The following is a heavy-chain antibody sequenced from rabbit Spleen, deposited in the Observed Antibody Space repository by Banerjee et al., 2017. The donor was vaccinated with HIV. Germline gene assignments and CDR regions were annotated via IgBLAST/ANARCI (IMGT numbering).Heavy chain of an antibody. CDR2: IYTDGSGST. CDR1: GFSFSSSYY. CDR3: ARGSAAMTMVITGYYLNL. Sequence: QEQLVESGGGLVKPGGTLTLTCTVSGFSFSSSYYICWVRQAPGKGLEWIGCIYTDGSGSTAYASWAKGRFTISKTSSTTVTLQMTSLTAADTATYFCARGSAAMTMVITGYYLNLWGQGTLVTVS. J-gene: IGHJ4*01. V-gene: IGHV1S45*01. D-gene: IGHD2-1*01.